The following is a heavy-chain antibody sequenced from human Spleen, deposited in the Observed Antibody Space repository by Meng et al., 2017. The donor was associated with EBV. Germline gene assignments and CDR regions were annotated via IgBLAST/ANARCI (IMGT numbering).Heavy chain of an antibody. V-gene: IGHV4-34*01. CDR1: GGFFSCYY. J-gene: IGHJ5*02. Sequence: QLSQWCVRRLKSAETLCLHSVVYGGFFSCYYWSWIRQTPAKVLDWVAEIKNGGSSSHNPSLKNRVSISMDTSKNQFSLRLTSVTAAYTAVYYCVRGSGYSSSSPPDWFDPWGQGTLVTVSS. CDR3: VRGSGYSSSSPPDWFDP. CDR2: IKNGGSS. D-gene: IGHD6-13*01.